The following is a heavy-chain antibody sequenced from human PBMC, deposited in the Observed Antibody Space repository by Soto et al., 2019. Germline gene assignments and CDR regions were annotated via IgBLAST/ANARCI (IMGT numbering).Heavy chain of an antibody. CDR3: ASGGSYFDC. V-gene: IGHV3-21*01. CDR1: GFTFSSYR. J-gene: IGHJ4*02. Sequence: VGSLRLSCAASGFTFSSYRMNWVRQAPGKGLEWVSSISSSSSYIYYADSVKCRFTISRDNAKNSLYLQMNRLRAEHTAVSYCASGGSYFDCWGQGTLVGVSS. CDR2: ISSSSSYI. D-gene: IGHD1-26*01.